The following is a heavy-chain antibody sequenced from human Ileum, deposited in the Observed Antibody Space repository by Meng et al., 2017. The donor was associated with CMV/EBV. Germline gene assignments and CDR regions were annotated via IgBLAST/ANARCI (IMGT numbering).Heavy chain of an antibody. CDR1: GFSVTGNY. Sequence: GESLKISCAASGFSVTGNYMSWVRQAPGKGLQWVSVVYSGGSTYYADSVKGRFTISRDNSKNTLYLQMNGLRAEDTAVYYCARGDWFDPWGQGTLVTVSS. V-gene: IGHV3-66*02. CDR3: ARGDWFDP. CDR2: VYSGGST. J-gene: IGHJ5*02.